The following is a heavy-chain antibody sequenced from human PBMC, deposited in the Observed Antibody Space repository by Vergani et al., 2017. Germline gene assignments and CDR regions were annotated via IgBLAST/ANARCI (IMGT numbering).Heavy chain of an antibody. CDR1: GYTFTGYY. Sequence: QVQLVQSGAEVKKPGASVKVSCMASGYTFTGYYMHWVRQAPGQGLEWMGWINPNSGGTNYAQKFQGRVTMTRDTSISTAYMELSRLRSDDTAVYYCARSGPLMRGQYYYGSGGYYPFDYWGQGTLVTVSS. D-gene: IGHD3-10*01. CDR3: ARSGPLMRGQYYYGSGGYYPFDY. V-gene: IGHV1-2*02. J-gene: IGHJ4*02. CDR2: INPNSGGT.